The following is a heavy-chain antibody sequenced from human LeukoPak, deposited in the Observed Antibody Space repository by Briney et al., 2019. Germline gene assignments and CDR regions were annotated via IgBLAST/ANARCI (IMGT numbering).Heavy chain of an antibody. CDR1: GYTFTSYA. CDR3: AREGMKWELGIDN. J-gene: IGHJ4*02. CDR2: ISVGNGNT. D-gene: IGHD1-26*01. V-gene: IGHV1-3*01. Sequence: ASVKVSCKASGYTFTSYAMHWVRQAPGQRLEWMGWISVGNGNTKYSQKFQGRVTITRDTSASTAYMELSSLRSEDTAVYYCAREGMKWELGIDNWGQGTLVTVSS.